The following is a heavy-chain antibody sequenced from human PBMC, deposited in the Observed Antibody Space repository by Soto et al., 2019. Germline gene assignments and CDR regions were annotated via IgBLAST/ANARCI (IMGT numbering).Heavy chain of an antibody. V-gene: IGHV1-24*01. CDR2: FDPEDGET. CDR3: ATGALAYYGSGSYYKGLTNWFDP. Sequence: ASVKVSCKVSGYTLTELSMHWLRQAPGKGLEWMGGFDPEDGETIYAQKFQGRVTMTEDTSTDTAYMELSSLRSEDTAVYYCATGALAYYGSGSYYKGLTNWFDPWGQGTLVTVSS. CDR1: GYTLTELS. D-gene: IGHD3-10*01. J-gene: IGHJ5*02.